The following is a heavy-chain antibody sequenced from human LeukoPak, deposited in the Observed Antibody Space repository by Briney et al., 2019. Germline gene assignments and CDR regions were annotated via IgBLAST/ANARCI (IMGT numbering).Heavy chain of an antibody. V-gene: IGHV3-23*01. CDR3: AKGYCTNGVCTYYFDY. Sequence: GGSLRLSCAASGFTFTSYAMSWVRQAPGKGLEWVSSITSSGESTYNADSVKGRFTISRDNSKNTLYLEMNSLRAEDTAVYYCAKGYCTNGVCTYYFDYWGQGTLVTVSS. CDR1: GFTFTSYA. CDR2: ITSSGEST. J-gene: IGHJ4*02. D-gene: IGHD2-8*01.